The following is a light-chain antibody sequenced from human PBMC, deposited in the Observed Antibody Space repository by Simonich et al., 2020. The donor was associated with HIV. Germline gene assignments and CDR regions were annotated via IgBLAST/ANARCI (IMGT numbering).Light chain of an antibody. V-gene: IGKV1-5*03. CDR3: QQYNNYWT. CDR1: QSINRY. CDR2: KAS. J-gene: IGKJ1*01. Sequence: DIQMTQSPSTLSASVGDRVTITCRASQSINRYLAWYQQKPGKAPKLLIYKASSLKSEVPSRFSRNGSGTEFTLTISSLQPDDFATYFCQQYNNYWTFGQGTKVEI.